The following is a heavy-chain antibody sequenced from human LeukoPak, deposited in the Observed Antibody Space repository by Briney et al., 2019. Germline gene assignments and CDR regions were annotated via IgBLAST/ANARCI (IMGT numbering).Heavy chain of an antibody. CDR1: GFTFSSYA. CDR2: ISGSGGST. CDR3: AKDSYYGSGSYPSYYYGMDV. D-gene: IGHD3-10*01. J-gene: IGHJ6*02. Sequence: GGSLRLSCAASGFTFSSYAMSWVRQAPGKGLEWVSAISGSGGSTYYADSVKGRFTISRDNSKNTLYPQMNSLRAEDTAVYYCAKDSYYGSGSYPSYYYGMDVRGQGTTVTVSS. V-gene: IGHV3-23*01.